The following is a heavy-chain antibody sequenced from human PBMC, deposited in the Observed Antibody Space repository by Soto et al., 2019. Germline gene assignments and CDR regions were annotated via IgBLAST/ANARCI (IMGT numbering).Heavy chain of an antibody. J-gene: IGHJ4*02. V-gene: IGHV3-48*01. CDR2: ISSSSSTI. D-gene: IGHD2-2*01. CDR3: ARPYCSSTSCYLGYFDY. Sequence: GGSLRLSCAASGFTFSSYSMNWVRQAPGKGLEWVSYISSSSSTIYYADSVKGRFTISRDNAKNSLYLQMNSLRAEDTAVYYCARPYCSSTSCYLGYFDYWGQGTLVTVSS. CDR1: GFTFSSYS.